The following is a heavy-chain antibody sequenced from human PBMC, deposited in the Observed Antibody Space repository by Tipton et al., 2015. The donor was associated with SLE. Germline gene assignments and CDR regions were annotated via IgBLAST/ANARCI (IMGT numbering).Heavy chain of an antibody. CDR2: INPGGGRA. CDR1: GYTFTSNY. CDR3: ARGGIFGVFALDF. V-gene: IGHV1-46*01. D-gene: IGHD3-3*01. J-gene: IGHJ4*02. Sequence: QSGPEVKKPGASVKISCKTSGYTFTSNYIHWVRQAPGQGLEWMGIINPGGGRATYSQKFQGRVTMTRDTSASTVDMELSSLRSEDSALYYCARGGIFGVFALDFRGQGTLVTVSS.